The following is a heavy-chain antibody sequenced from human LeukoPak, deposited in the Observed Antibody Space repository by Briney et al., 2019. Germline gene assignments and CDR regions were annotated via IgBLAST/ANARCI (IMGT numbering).Heavy chain of an antibody. V-gene: IGHV3-21*01. CDR3: ARIGLGRDAYNPFDF. CDR2: ISATTIYT. CDR1: GFTFSNYD. D-gene: IGHD5-24*01. J-gene: IGHJ4*02. Sequence: GGSLRLSCTASGFTFSNYDMTWVRQAPGKGLEWVSSISATTIYTFSADSVRGRFTISRDNVENSLYLQMNNLRGEDTGVYFCARIGLGRDAYNPFDFWGQGTLVTVSS.